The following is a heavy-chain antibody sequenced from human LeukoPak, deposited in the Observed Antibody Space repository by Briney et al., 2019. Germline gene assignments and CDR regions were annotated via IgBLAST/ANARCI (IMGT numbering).Heavy chain of an antibody. J-gene: IGHJ4*02. CDR3: ARDRYYYDSSGYE. Sequence: ASVKVSCKASGYTFTGYYMHWVRQAPGQGLEWMGWINPNSGGTNYAQKFQGRVTMTRDTSISTAYTELSRLRSDDTAVYYCARDRYYYDSSGYEWGQGTLVTVSS. V-gene: IGHV1-2*02. CDR1: GYTFTGYY. CDR2: INPNSGGT. D-gene: IGHD3-22*01.